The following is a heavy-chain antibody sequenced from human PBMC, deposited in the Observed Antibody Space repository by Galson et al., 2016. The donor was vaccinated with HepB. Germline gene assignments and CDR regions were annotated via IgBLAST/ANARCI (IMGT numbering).Heavy chain of an antibody. Sequence: SVKVSCKASGGTFSTFNSYALSWVRQAPGQGLEWMGEIIPIFGTANYAQRFQGRVTITADESTSTAYMELSSLRSEDTAVYYCGKVEDGYSRHYYYGMDVWGQGTTVTVSS. CDR2: IIPIFGTA. CDR1: GGTFSTFNSYA. V-gene: IGHV1-69*13. J-gene: IGHJ6*02. CDR3: GKVEDGYSRHYYYGMDV. D-gene: IGHD5-24*01.